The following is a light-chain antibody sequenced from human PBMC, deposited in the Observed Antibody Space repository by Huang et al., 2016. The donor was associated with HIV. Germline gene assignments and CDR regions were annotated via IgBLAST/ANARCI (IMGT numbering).Light chain of an antibody. V-gene: IGKV1-39*01. CDR3: QQSYNTPLT. Sequence: DIQMTQSPSSLSASVGDRVTITCRASQGINSYLNWYQQKPGKAPKLLIYAASSLKSGVPARFSGSGSGTDFTLTINSLQPEDFAIYYCQQSYNTPLTFGGGTRLEIK. J-gene: IGKJ4*01. CDR1: QGINSY. CDR2: AAS.